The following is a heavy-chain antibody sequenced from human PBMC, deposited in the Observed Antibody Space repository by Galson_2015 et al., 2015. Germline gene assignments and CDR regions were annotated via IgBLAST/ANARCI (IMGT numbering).Heavy chain of an antibody. D-gene: IGHD6-19*01. CDR3: ARKQGGWYSRSDY. CDR2: ISSSSYI. V-gene: IGHV3-21*01. CDR1: GFTFSSYS. Sequence: SLRLSCAASGFTFSSYSMNWVRQAPGKGLEWVSSISSSSYIYYADSVKGRFTISRDNAKDSLYLQMNSLRAEDTAVYYCARKQGGWYSRSDYWGQGTLVTVSS. J-gene: IGHJ4*02.